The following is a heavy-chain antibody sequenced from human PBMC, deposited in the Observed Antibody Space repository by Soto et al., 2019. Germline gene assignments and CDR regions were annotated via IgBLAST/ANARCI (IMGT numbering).Heavy chain of an antibody. J-gene: IGHJ4*02. Sequence: HPGGSLRLSCAASGFSFSSYDMTWVRQAPGKGLEWVSVISDGGNNPYYTDSVKGRFTISSDNPKNTIYLYMNSLRVEDTAVYYCARARSYYDSSGYYRVYFDYWGQGTLVTVSS. V-gene: IGHV3-23*01. CDR3: ARARSYYDSSGYYRVYFDY. D-gene: IGHD3-22*01. CDR1: GFSFSSYD. CDR2: ISDGGNNP.